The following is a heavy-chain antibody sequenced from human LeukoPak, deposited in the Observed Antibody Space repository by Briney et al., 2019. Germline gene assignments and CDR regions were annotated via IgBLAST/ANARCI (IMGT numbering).Heavy chain of an antibody. CDR1: GFTFSDYY. J-gene: IGHJ4*02. D-gene: IGHD3-22*01. Sequence: PGGSLRLSCAASGFTFSDYYMSWIRQAPGKGLEWVSYISSSGTTIYYADSVKGRFTISRDNAKNSLDLQMNSLRAEDTAVYYCARESYYYDSSGYYVYYFDYWGQGTLVTVSS. CDR3: ARESYYYDSSGYYVYYFDY. V-gene: IGHV3-11*01. CDR2: ISSSGTTI.